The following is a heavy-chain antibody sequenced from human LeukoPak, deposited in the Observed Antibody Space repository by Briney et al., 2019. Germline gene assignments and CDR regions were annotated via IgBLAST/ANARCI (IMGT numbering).Heavy chain of an antibody. Sequence: ASVKVSCKASGFTFTAYHMHWVRQAPGQGLEWMGWINPNSGGTNYAQKVQGRVTMTRGTSISTAYMELSGLRSDDTAVYYCARGPHWDPHFDYWGQGTLVTVSS. CDR2: INPNSGGT. D-gene: IGHD7-27*01. CDR1: GFTFTAYH. CDR3: ARGPHWDPHFDY. V-gene: IGHV1-2*02. J-gene: IGHJ4*02.